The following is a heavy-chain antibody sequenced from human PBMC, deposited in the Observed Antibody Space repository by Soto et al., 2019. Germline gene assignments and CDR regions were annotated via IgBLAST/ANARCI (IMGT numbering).Heavy chain of an antibody. CDR1: GFTFSSYG. D-gene: IGHD6-6*01. Sequence: GGSLRLSCAASGFTFSSYGMHWVRQAPGKGLEWVAVISYDGSNKYYADSVKGRFTISRDNSKNTLYLQMNSLRAEDTAVYYCAKARGSSIAARPDAYWGQGTLVTVSS. J-gene: IGHJ4*02. V-gene: IGHV3-30*18. CDR3: AKARGSSIAARPDAY. CDR2: ISYDGSNK.